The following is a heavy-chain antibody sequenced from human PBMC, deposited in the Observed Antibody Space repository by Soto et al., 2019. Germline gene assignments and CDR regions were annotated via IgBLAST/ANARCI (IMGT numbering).Heavy chain of an antibody. J-gene: IGHJ5*02. CDR1: GFTFRSFT. CDR2: ISSNSAYI. V-gene: IGHV3-21*01. CDR3: TRDASRDSSARGWFDP. D-gene: IGHD6-13*01. Sequence: GESLRRSCAASGFTFRSFTMNWVRQAPGKGLEWVSTISSNSAYIYYTDALRGRFTISRDNAKNSLHLQMNSLRAEDTAVYYCTRDASRDSSARGWFDPWGPGTLVTVSS.